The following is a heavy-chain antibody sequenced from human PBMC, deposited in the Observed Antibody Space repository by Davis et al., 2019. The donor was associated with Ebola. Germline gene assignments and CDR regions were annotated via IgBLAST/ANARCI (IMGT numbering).Heavy chain of an antibody. Sequence: AASVKVSCKASGYTFTSYDINWVRQAPGQGLEWMGGIIPIFGTANYAQKFQGRVTITADESTSTAYMELSSLRSEDTAVYYCARDRGDYIWGSYRGPDYWGQGTLVTVSS. D-gene: IGHD3-16*02. CDR2: IIPIFGTA. CDR3: ARDRGDYIWGSYRGPDY. CDR1: GYTFTSYD. J-gene: IGHJ4*02. V-gene: IGHV1-69*13.